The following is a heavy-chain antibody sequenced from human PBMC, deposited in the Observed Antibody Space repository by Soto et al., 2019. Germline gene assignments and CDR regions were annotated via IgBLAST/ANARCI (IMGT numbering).Heavy chain of an antibody. Sequence: EVQLVESGGGLVQPGGSLRLSCAASGFIFNDHYLDWVRQAPGKGLEWVGRTRNKAKSYSTDYAASIKGRFTISRDALKNSLYLQMNSLKTEDTAVYYCTRLSIHCGGHFFEYWGRGTLVTVSP. CDR2: TRNKAKSYST. D-gene: IGHD2-21*01. V-gene: IGHV3-72*01. CDR3: TRLSIHCGGHFFEY. J-gene: IGHJ4*02. CDR1: GFIFNDHY.